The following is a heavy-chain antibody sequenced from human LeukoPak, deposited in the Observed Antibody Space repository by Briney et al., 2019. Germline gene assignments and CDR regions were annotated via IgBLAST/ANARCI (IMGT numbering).Heavy chain of an antibody. V-gene: IGHV4-34*01. D-gene: IGHD2-15*01. CDR3: ARVLLPYNWFDP. J-gene: IGHJ5*02. Sequence: SETLSLTCAVYGGSFSGYYWSWIRQPPGKGLEWIGEINHSGSTNYNPSLKSRVTISVDTSKNQFSLKLSSVTAADTAVYYCARVLLPYNWFDPWGQGTLVTVSS. CDR2: INHSGST. CDR1: GGSFSGYY.